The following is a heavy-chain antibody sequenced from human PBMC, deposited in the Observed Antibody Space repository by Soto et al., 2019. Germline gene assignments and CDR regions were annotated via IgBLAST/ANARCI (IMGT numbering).Heavy chain of an antibody. CDR2: SIPILGIA. J-gene: IGHJ5*02. D-gene: IGHD6-13*01. CDR3: ARALSTGYGFDP. CDR1: GGTFSSYT. V-gene: IGHV1-69*02. Sequence: QVQLVQSGAEVKKPGSSVKVSCKASGGTFSSYTISWVRQAPGQGLEWMGRSIPILGIANYAQKFQGRVTITADKSTSTAYMELSSLRSEDTALYYCARALSTGYGFDPWGQGTLVTVSS.